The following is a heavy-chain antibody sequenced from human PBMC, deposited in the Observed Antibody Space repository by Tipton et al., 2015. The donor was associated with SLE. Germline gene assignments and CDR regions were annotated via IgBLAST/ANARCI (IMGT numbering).Heavy chain of an antibody. V-gene: IGHV4-39*07. D-gene: IGHD3-22*01. CDR1: GGSISNSYYY. Sequence: LRLSCTVSGGSISNSYYYWSWIRQPPGKGLEWIGEINHSGSTNYNPSLKSRVTISVDTSKNQFSLKLSSVSAADTAVYYCARGLNYYDSSGYYPFYYMDVWGKGTTVTVSS. CDR3: ARGLNYYDSSGYYPFYYMDV. J-gene: IGHJ6*03. CDR2: INHSGST.